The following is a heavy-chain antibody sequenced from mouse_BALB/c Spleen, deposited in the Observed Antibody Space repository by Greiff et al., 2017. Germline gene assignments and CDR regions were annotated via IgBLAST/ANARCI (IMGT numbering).Heavy chain of an antibody. CDR3: AAGLWDYDYDDYFDY. V-gene: IGHV1-69*01. CDR1: GYTFTDYW. J-gene: IGHJ2*01. D-gene: IGHD2-4*01. CDR2: IDTSDSYT. Sequence: QVQLQQPGAELVMPGASVKMSCKASGYTFTDYWMHWVKQRPGQGLEWIGAIDTSDSYTSYNQKFKGKATLTVDESSSTAYMQLSSLTSEDSAVYYCAAGLWDYDYDDYFDYWGQGTTLTVSS.